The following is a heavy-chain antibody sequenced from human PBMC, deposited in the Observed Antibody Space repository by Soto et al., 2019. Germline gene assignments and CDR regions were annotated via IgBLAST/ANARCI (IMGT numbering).Heavy chain of an antibody. CDR2: IYYSGST. CDR1: GGSISSGGYY. J-gene: IGHJ4*02. V-gene: IGHV4-31*03. Sequence: QVQLQESGPGLVKPSQTLSLTCTVSGGSISSGGYYWSWIRQHPGKGLAWIGYIYYSGSTYYNPSLKRRVTISVETSKNQCSLKLISVTAADTAVYYCAKGASSDIVVVVAPGTNFDYWGQGTLVTVSS. CDR3: AKGASSDIVVVVAPGTNFDY. D-gene: IGHD2-15*01.